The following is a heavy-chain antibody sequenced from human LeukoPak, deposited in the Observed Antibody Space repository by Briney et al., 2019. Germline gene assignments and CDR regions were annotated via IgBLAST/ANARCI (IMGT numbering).Heavy chain of an antibody. Sequence: PSQTLSLTCTVSGGSISSGSYYWSWIRQPAGKGLEWIGRIYTSGSTNYNPSLKSRVTISVDTSKNQFSLKLSSVTAADTAVYYCARVGGLYVNQDTLYGGYMDVWGKGTTVTVSS. V-gene: IGHV4-61*02. D-gene: IGHD2-8*01. CDR1: GGSISSGSYY. J-gene: IGHJ6*03. CDR2: IYTSGST. CDR3: ARVGGLYVNQDTLYGGYMDV.